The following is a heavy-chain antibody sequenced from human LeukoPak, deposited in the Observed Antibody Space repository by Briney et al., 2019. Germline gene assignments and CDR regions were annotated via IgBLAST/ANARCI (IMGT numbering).Heavy chain of an antibody. J-gene: IGHJ2*01. Sequence: GGSLRLSFAASGFTFSSYSMNWVRQPPGKGLDWVSSISSSSSYIYYADSVKVRCTISRDNDKNSLYLQMNSLRAEDTAVYYCARDRSFIAVAGTWYFDLWGRGTLVTVSS. D-gene: IGHD6-19*01. CDR2: ISSSSSYI. CDR1: GFTFSSYS. CDR3: ARDRSFIAVAGTWYFDL. V-gene: IGHV3-21*01.